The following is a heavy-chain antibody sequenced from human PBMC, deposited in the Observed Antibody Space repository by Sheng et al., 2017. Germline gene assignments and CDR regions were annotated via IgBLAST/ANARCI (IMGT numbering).Heavy chain of an antibody. Sequence: EVQLVESGGGLVKPGGSLRLSCAASGFTFSNAWMSWVRQAPGKGLEWVGRIKAKTDGGTTDYAAPVKGRFTISRDDSKNTLYLQMNSLKTEDTAVYYCATVPYCSRTSCYPLEGHYWGQGTLVTVSS. CDR1: GFTFSNAW. J-gene: IGHJ4*02. CDR3: ATVPYCSRTSCYPLEGHY. D-gene: IGHD2-2*01. CDR2: IKAKTDGGTT. V-gene: IGHV3-15*01.